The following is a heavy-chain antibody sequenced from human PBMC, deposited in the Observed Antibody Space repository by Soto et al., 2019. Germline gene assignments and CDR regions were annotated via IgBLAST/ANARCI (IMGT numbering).Heavy chain of an antibody. CDR1: GGSISSDC. J-gene: IGHJ4*02. CDR3: ATGGVRGVQNY. CDR2: IYYSGST. V-gene: IGHV4-59*08. D-gene: IGHD3-10*01. Sequence: QVQLQESGPGLLKPSETLSLTCIVSGGSISSDCWSWVWQPPGKGLEWIGYIYYSGSTNYNPSLKSRVTISVDTSKNQFSLKLSSVTAADTAVYYCATGGVRGVQNYWGQGTLVTVSS.